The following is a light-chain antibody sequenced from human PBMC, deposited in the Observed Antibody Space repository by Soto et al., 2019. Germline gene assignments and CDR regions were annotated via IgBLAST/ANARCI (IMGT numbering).Light chain of an antibody. CDR1: QGISTD. CDR2: AAS. CDR3: QQYYTYPFT. V-gene: IGKV1-16*01. Sequence: DIQLTQSPTSISASVGDRITTTCRASQGISTDLAWFQQRPGQAPKSLIYAASVLQTGVPSVFSASGSGTDFSLTISGLQPDDFATYYCQQYYTYPFTFGPGTRV. J-gene: IGKJ3*01.